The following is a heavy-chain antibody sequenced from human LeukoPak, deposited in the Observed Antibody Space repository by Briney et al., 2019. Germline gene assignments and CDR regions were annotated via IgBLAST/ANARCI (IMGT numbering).Heavy chain of an antibody. CDR2: IYNGGTT. Sequence: GGSLRLSCAASGVTSNYMTWVRQAPGKGLEWVSVIYNGGTTYCADSVTGRFTISRDNSKSTLFVYLQMNSLRTDDTALYYCAGGGEAARSLAYWGQGALVTVSS. D-gene: IGHD6-6*01. V-gene: IGHV3-66*02. CDR1: GVTSNY. J-gene: IGHJ4*02. CDR3: AGGGEAARSLAY.